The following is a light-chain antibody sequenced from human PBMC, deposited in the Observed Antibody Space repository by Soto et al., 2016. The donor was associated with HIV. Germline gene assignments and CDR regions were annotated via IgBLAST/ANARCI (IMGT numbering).Light chain of an antibody. V-gene: IGKV2-30*02. J-gene: IGKJ1*01. Sequence: VVMTQSPISLPVTLGQPASISCRSSQSLVHSDGNTYLIWFQQRPGQSPRRLLYQISNRESGVPDRFSGSGSGTDFTLKISRVEADDVGVYYCMQHAHWPWSFGQGTKVEIK. CDR2: QIS. CDR1: QSLVHSDGNTY. CDR3: MQHAHWPWS.